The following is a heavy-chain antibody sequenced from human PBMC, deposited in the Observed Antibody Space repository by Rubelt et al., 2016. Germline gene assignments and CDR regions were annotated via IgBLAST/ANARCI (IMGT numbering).Heavy chain of an antibody. CDR3: ARGRRGSSSWLGRDYYGMDV. Sequence: QVQLQQWGAGLLKPSETLSLTCAVYGGSFSGYYWSWIRQPPGKGLEWIGEINHSGSTNYNPSLKGRVTISVATAKNQSSRKLSAVTAADTAVYYCARGRRGSSSWLGRDYYGMDVWGQGTTVTVSS. CDR2: INHSGST. CDR1: GGSFSGYY. V-gene: IGHV4-34*01. J-gene: IGHJ6*02. D-gene: IGHD6-13*01.